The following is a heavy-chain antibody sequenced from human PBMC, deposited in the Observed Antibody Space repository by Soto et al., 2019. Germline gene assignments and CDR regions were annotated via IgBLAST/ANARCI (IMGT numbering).Heavy chain of an antibody. CDR2: IYYSGTT. V-gene: IGHV4-31*03. D-gene: IGHD7-27*01. CDR3: AKENWANPDS. J-gene: IGHJ4*02. Sequence: SETLSLTCTVSGGSISSESYYWSWLRQHPGKGLEWIGHIYYSGTTSYNPSLKSRIAISVDTSKNQISLRVNSVTVEDTAVYYCAKENWANPDSWGQGTLVTVSS. CDR1: GGSISSESYY.